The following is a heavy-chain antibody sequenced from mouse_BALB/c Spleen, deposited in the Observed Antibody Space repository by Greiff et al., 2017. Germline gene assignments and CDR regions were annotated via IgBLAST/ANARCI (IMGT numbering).Heavy chain of an antibody. CDR1: GFTFSDYY. CDR3: ARVYGSSYAMDY. Sequence: DVHLVESGGGLVKPGGSLKLSCAASGFTFSDYYMYWVRQTPEKRLEWVATISDGGSYTYYPDSVKGRFTISRDNAKNNLYLQMSSLKSEDTAMYYCARVYGSSYAMDYWGQGTSVTVSS. CDR2: ISDGGSYT. D-gene: IGHD1-1*01. J-gene: IGHJ4*01. V-gene: IGHV5-4*02.